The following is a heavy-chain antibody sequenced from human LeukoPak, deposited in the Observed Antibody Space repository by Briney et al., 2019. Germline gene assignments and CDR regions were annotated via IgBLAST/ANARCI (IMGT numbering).Heavy chain of an antibody. D-gene: IGHD3-9*01. CDR3: ARGVDETYYDILTGYYGMDV. Sequence: GSLRLSCAASGFTFSNYAMSWVRQPPGKGLEWIGSIYYSGSTYYNPSLKSRVTISVDTSKNQFSLKLSSVTAADTAVYYCARGVDETYYDILTGYYGMDVWGQGTTVTVSS. CDR2: IYYSGST. J-gene: IGHJ6*02. V-gene: IGHV4-39*01. CDR1: GFTFSNYA.